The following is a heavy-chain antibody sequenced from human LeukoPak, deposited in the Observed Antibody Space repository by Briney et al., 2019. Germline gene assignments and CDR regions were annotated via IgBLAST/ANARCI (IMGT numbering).Heavy chain of an antibody. J-gene: IGHJ6*02. CDR3: ARVVGDYVSYYYYGMDV. CDR2: ISYDGSNK. Sequence: GRSLRLSCAASGFTFSSYAMHWVRQAPGKGLEWVAVISYDGSNKYYADSVKGRFTISRDNSKNTLYLQMNSLRAEDTAVYYCARVVGDYVSYYYYGMDVWGQGTTVTVSS. CDR1: GFTFSSYA. V-gene: IGHV3-30-3*01. D-gene: IGHD4-17*01.